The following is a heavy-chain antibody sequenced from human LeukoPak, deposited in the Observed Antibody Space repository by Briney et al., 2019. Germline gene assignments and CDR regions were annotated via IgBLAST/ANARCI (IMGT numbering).Heavy chain of an antibody. V-gene: IGHV3-23*01. CDR3: AKGAYDYIEIAYFDY. CDR2: IIGSSGST. J-gene: IGHJ4*02. D-gene: IGHD5-12*01. Sequence: GGSLRLSCVASGISFNNYAMNWVRQAPGKGLEWVSLIIGSSGSTFYAGSVKGRFTISRDKSKNTLYLQMNSLRADDTAVYYCAKGAYDYIEIAYFDYWGQGSLVTVSS. CDR1: GISFNNYA.